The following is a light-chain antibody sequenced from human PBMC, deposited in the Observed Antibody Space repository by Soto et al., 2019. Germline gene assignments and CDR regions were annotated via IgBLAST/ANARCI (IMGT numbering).Light chain of an antibody. J-gene: IGKJ1*01. V-gene: IGKV1-5*03. Sequence: DIQMTQSPSTLSASVGDRVTITCRASQNIDISLAWFQRRPGQAPKVLIYKASSLESGVPSRFSGSGSGTEFTLTISSLQTDDFSTYYCQQYHSYWTFGQGTKWIS. CDR2: KAS. CDR3: QQYHSYWT. CDR1: QNIDIS.